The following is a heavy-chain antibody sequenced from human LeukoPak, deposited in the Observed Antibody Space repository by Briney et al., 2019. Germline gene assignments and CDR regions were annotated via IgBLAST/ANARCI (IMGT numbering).Heavy chain of an antibody. CDR1: GYTFTSYY. Sequence: GASVKLSCKASGYTFTSYYIHWVRQAPGQGLEWMGIINPSGGNTGYAQKFQGRVTLTRDTSTNTVYMELSSLRSEDMAVYYCAKGLPNDYYDTSGYYLGPWGQGTLVTVSS. D-gene: IGHD3-22*01. V-gene: IGHV1-46*01. CDR2: INPSGGNT. CDR3: AKGLPNDYYDTSGYYLGP. J-gene: IGHJ5*02.